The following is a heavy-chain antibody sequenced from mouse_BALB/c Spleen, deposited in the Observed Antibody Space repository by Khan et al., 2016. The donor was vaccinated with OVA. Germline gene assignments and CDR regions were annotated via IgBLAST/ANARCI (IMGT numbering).Heavy chain of an antibody. Sequence: QIQLVQSGPELKKPGETVKISCKASGYTFTNFGMNWVKQAPGKGLKWMGWINTYTGEPTYADDFNGRFAFSLAASASTAYLQINNLTNEDTATYFCAKPPYFSYAMDNWGQGTSVTVSS. J-gene: IGHJ4*01. V-gene: IGHV9-3-1*01. CDR2: INTYTGEP. D-gene: IGHD2-10*01. CDR3: AKPPYFSYAMDN. CDR1: GYTFTNFG.